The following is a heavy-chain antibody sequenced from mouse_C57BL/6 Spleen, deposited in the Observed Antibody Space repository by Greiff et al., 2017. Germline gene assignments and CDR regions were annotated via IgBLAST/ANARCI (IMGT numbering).Heavy chain of an antibody. CDR3: ARGPSYYDYDEGYAMDY. V-gene: IGHV1-39*01. CDR1: GYSFTDYN. D-gene: IGHD2-4*01. CDR2: INPNYGTT. Sequence: VQLQQSGPELVKPGASVKISCKASGYSFTDYNLNWVKQSNGKSLEWIGVINPNYGTTSYNQKFKGKATLTVDQSSSTAYMQLNSLTSEDSAVYYCARGPSYYDYDEGYAMDYWGQGTSVTVSS. J-gene: IGHJ4*01.